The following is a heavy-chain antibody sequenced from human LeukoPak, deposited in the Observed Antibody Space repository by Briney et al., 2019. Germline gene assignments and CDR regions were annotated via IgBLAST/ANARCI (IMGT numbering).Heavy chain of an antibody. CDR1: GFTLSSYA. V-gene: IGHV3-23*01. CDR2: ISGSGGST. J-gene: IGHJ4*02. Sequence: GGSLRLSCAASGFTLSSYALSWVRQAPGKGLEWVSAISGSGGSTYYADSVKGRFTISRDNSKNTLYLQVNSLRAEDTAVYYCAKGGKWDVTPFDYWGQGTLVTVSS. CDR3: AKGGKWDVTPFDY. D-gene: IGHD1-26*01.